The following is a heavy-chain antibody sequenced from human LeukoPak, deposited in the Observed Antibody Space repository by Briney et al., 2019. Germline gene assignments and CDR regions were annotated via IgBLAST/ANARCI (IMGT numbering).Heavy chain of an antibody. V-gene: IGHV3-48*04. J-gene: IGHJ4*02. CDR2: ICRSGTTI. Sequence: GGSLRLSCAASGFTFSDYTMNWVRQAPGKGREWVSFICRSGTTIYYADSVKGRFTCSRDNAKNSLHLQMNSLRAEDTAVYYCATNHPNGGGGRYFDWSPIDWGQGTLVTVSS. D-gene: IGHD3-9*01. CDR3: ATNHPNGGGGRYFDWSPID. CDR1: GFTFSDYT.